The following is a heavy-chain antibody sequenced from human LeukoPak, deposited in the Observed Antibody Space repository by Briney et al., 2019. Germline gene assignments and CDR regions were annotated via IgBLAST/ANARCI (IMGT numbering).Heavy chain of an antibody. J-gene: IGHJ4*02. Sequence: PGGSLRLSCAASGFTFSSYWMTWVRQPPGKGLEWIGEINHSGSTNYNPSLKSRVTISVDTSKNQFSLKLSSVTAADTAVYYCARVWFGETTQYYFDYWGQGTLVTVSS. CDR1: GFTFSSYW. CDR3: ARVWFGETTQYYFDY. V-gene: IGHV4-34*01. D-gene: IGHD3-10*01. CDR2: INHSGST.